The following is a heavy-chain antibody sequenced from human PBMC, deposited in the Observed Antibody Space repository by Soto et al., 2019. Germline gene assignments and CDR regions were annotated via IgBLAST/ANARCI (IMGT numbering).Heavy chain of an antibody. D-gene: IGHD2-2*01. V-gene: IGHV3-30-3*01. CDR1: GFTFSSYA. CDR2: ISYDGSNK. CDR3: ARDEGYCSSTSCYATHYYYYYGMDV. Sequence: PVGSLRLSCAASGFTFSSYAMHWLRQAPGKGLEWVAVISYDGSNKYYADSVKGRFTISRDNSKHTLYLQMNSLRAEDTAVYYCARDEGYCSSTSCYATHYYYYYGMDVWGQGTTVTVSS. J-gene: IGHJ6*02.